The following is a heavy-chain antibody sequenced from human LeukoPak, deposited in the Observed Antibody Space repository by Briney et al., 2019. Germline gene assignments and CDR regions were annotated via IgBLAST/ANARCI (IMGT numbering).Heavy chain of an antibody. Sequence: GGSLRLSCAASGLTFSSYGMHWVRQAPGKGLEWVAVTSYDGSNKCYADSVKGRFTISRDNSKNTLYLQMNSLRAEDTAVYYCAKGLETTVINYHYYGMDVWGQGTTVTVPS. J-gene: IGHJ6*02. V-gene: IGHV3-30*18. CDR2: TSYDGSNK. D-gene: IGHD4-23*01. CDR1: GLTFSSYG. CDR3: AKGLETTVINYHYYGMDV.